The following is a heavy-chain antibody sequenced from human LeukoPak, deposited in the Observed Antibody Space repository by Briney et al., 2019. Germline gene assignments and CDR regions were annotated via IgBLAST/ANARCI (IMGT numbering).Heavy chain of an antibody. CDR2: INHSGLT. V-gene: IGHV4-34*01. CDR1: GGTFSRDY. D-gene: IGHD2-21*02. CDR3: ARGGFYCGGDCYVDY. Sequence: SDTLSLTCAVYGGTFSRDYWNWIRQTPGKRLKGIGEINHSGLTNYNPSLKSRVTISVDTSKSQFSLKLSSVTAADTAVYYCARGGFYCGGDCYVDYWGQGTLVTVSS. J-gene: IGHJ4*02.